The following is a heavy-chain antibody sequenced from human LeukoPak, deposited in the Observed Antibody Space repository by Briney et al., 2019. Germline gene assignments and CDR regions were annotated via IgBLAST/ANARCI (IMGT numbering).Heavy chain of an antibody. Sequence: ASVKVSCKATGYTFTSYAMNWVRQAPGQGLEWMGWINTNTGNPTYAQGFTGRFVFSLDTSVSTAYLQINSLKAEDTAVHYCARVRSGWDTDLWGRGTLVTVSS. D-gene: IGHD5-18*01. CDR3: ARVRSGWDTDL. V-gene: IGHV7-4-1*02. J-gene: IGHJ2*01. CDR2: INTNTGNP. CDR1: GYTFTSYA.